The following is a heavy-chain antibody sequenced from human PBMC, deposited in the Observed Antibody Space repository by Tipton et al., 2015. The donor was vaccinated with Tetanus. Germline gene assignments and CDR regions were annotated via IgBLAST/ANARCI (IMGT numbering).Heavy chain of an antibody. V-gene: IGHV4-34*01. D-gene: IGHD3-10*01. J-gene: IGHJ5*02. CDR1: GGSFSGYY. CDR2: INHSGST. Sequence: TLSLTCAVYGGSFSGYYWTWIRQPPGKGLEWIGEINHSGSTNSNPTLKSRFTISVDTSKNQFSLKLSSVTAAATAADYCARPHRVMVRGGTRANWFDPWGQGTLVTVSS. CDR3: ARPHRVMVRGGTRANWFDP.